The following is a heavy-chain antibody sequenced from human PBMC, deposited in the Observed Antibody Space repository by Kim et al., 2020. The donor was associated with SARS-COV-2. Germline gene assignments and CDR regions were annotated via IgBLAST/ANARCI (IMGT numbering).Heavy chain of an antibody. D-gene: IGHD2-15*01. V-gene: IGHV3-11*04. J-gene: IGHJ4*02. CDR3: ARDTSVVDEYYFDY. Sequence: ADSVKGRVTISRDNAKNSLYLQMNSLRAEDTAVYYCARDTSVVDEYYFDYWGQGTLVTVSS.